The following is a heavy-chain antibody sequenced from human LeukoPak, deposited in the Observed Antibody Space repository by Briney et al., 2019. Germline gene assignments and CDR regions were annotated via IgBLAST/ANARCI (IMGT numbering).Heavy chain of an antibody. J-gene: IGHJ6*03. Sequence: GGSLRLSCAASGFTFSSYSMNWVRQAPGKGLEWVSSISTSSSYIYYGDSVKARFPISRDAAKNSLYLQMNSLRAEDTAVYYCARDGSAGYAEYYMDVWGKGTTVTVSS. D-gene: IGHD3-10*01. CDR3: ARDGSAGYAEYYMDV. V-gene: IGHV3-21*01. CDR1: GFTFSSYS. CDR2: ISTSSSYI.